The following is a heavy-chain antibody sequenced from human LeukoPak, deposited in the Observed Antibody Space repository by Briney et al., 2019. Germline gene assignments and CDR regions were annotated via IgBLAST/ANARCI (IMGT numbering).Heavy chain of an antibody. D-gene: IGHD2-21*02. J-gene: IGHJ4*02. V-gene: IGHV1-69*04. CDR1: GGTFSSYA. CDR2: IIPILGIA. CDR3: ARISGGDGGATDY. Sequence: SVKVSCKASGGTFSSYAISWVRQAPGQGLEWRGRIIPILGIANYAQKFQGRVTITADKSTSTAYMELSSLRSEDTAVYYCARISGGDGGATDYWGQGTLVTVSS.